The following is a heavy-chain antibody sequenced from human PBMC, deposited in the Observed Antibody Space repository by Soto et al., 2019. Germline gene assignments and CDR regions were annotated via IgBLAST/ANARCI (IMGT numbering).Heavy chain of an antibody. CDR3: ARACHLLEGDWYDP. CDR1: GGSISSGGYY. V-gene: IGHV4-31*03. J-gene: IGHJ5*02. Sequence: QVQLQESVPGLVKPSQTLSLTCTVSGGSISSGGYYWSWIRQHPGKGLEWIGYLYYSGSTYYNPSLKHRFTISVNTSKNQFALKLSSVTAADTAVYYCARACHLLEGDWYDPWGQGTLVTVTS. D-gene: IGHD2-2*01. CDR2: LYYSGST.